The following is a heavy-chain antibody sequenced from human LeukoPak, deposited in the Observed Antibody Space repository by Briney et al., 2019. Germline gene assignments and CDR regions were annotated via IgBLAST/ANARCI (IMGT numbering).Heavy chain of an antibody. J-gene: IGHJ5*02. Sequence: PGGSLRLSCAASGFTFSNYGMHWVRQAPGKGLEWVAVISYDGSNKYYADSVKGRFTISRDNSKNTLYLQMNSLRAEDTAVYYCAKDQSGQLRYFDWLLYGNWFDPWGQGTLVTVSS. D-gene: IGHD3-9*01. CDR1: GFTFSNYG. CDR2: ISYDGSNK. CDR3: AKDQSGQLRYFDWLLYGNWFDP. V-gene: IGHV3-30*18.